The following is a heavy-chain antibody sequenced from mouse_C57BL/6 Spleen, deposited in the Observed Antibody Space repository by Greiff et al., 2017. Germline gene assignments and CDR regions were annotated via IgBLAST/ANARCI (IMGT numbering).Heavy chain of an antibody. V-gene: IGHV1-7*01. Sequence: VQLQQSGAELVKPGASVKLSCKASGYTFTSYWMDWVKQRPGQGLEWIGDINPSSGNTKYNEKFKDKATLTADKSSSTAYMQLSSLTYEDSAVSYCASGDRDVDMDYWGQGTTVTVAS. CDR2: INPSSGNT. D-gene: IGHD2-3*01. CDR3: ASGDRDVDMDY. J-gene: IGHJ4*01. CDR1: GYTFTSYW.